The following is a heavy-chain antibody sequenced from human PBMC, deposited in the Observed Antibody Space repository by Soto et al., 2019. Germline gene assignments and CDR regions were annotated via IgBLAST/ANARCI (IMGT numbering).Heavy chain of an antibody. Sequence: ASVKVSCKASGYTFGSYDINWVRQAPGQGLEWMGWMNPNSGNTGYAQKFQGRVTMTRSTSVSTAYMELTGLRSEDTAVYYCAREDRRGYSYGHPYTWFDPWGQGTLVTVS. V-gene: IGHV1-8*01. CDR3: AREDRRGYSYGHPYTWFDP. D-gene: IGHD5-18*01. J-gene: IGHJ5*02. CDR2: MNPNSGNT. CDR1: GYTFGSYD.